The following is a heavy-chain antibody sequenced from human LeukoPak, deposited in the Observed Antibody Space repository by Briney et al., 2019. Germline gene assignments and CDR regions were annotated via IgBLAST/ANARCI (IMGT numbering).Heavy chain of an antibody. D-gene: IGHD2-8*01. J-gene: IGHJ4*02. CDR3: ARSRFCTSGGCYYDH. CDR1: GFTFRSYW. CDR2: IKPGGVT. Sequence: GGSRRLSCEASGFTFRSYWMHWVRRAPGKGLVWVSGIKPGGVTTYEDSVKGRVTISRDNAKNTLFLQMVSLRAEDTAIYYCARSRFCTSGGCYYDHWGQGIPLTVSS. V-gene: IGHV3-74*03.